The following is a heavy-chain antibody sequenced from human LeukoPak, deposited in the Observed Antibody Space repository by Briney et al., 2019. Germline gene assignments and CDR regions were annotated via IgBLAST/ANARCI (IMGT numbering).Heavy chain of an antibody. Sequence: SETLSLTCTVSGGSISSGNYYWNWTRQPAGKGLEWIGRIYTSGSTNYNPSLKNRVTISVDTSKNQFSLKLSSVTAADTAVYYCAREGQWLYYWGQGTLVTVSS. CDR3: AREGQWLYY. J-gene: IGHJ4*02. D-gene: IGHD6-19*01. V-gene: IGHV4-61*02. CDR2: IYTSGST. CDR1: GGSISSGNYY.